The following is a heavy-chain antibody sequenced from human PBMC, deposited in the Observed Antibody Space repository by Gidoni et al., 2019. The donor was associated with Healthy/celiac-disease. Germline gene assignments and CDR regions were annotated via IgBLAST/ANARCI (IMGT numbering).Heavy chain of an antibody. CDR2: IYYSGGT. Sequence: QLQLQESGPGRVKPSETLSLPCTVSGGSISSSSYSWGWIRHPPGKGLEWIGSIYYSGGTYYNPSLKSRVTISVDTSKNQFSLKLSSVTAADTAVYYCFGAGYNDYWGQGTLVTVSS. D-gene: IGHD1-1*01. J-gene: IGHJ4*02. CDR3: FGAGYNDY. V-gene: IGHV4-39*01. CDR1: GGSISSSSYS.